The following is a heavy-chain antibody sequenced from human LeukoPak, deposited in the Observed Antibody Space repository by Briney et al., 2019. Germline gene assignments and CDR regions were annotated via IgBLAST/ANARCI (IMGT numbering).Heavy chain of an antibody. CDR3: AKMAPISGRPREGFDY. Sequence: PGGSLRLSCTASGFTFSTYAMSWVRQAPGKGLEWISAISGSGNSPYYADSVKGRFTISRANSENTLYLQMNSLRAEDTAVYCCAKMAPISGRPREGFDYWGQGTLVTVSS. D-gene: IGHD1-26*01. V-gene: IGHV3-23*01. CDR2: ISGSGNSP. CDR1: GFTFSTYA. J-gene: IGHJ4*02.